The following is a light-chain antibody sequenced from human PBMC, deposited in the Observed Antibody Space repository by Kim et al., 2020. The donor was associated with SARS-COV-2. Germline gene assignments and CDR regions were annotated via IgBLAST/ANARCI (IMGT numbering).Light chain of an antibody. CDR1: TGPVTSGQY. J-gene: IGLJ7*01. V-gene: IGLV7-46*01. CDR2: DTN. Sequence: GGTGTLTSGSRTGPVTSGQYPDWFQQKPGQATRTLIYDTNNKQSWTPARFSGSLLGGKAALTLSAAQPEDEADYYCLLSYSGGRPRFGGGTQLTVL. CDR3: LLSYSGGRPR.